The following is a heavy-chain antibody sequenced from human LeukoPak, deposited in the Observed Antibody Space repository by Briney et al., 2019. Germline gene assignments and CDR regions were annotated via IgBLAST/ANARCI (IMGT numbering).Heavy chain of an antibody. CDR2: IRYDGSNK. CDR1: GFTFSNYG. CDR3: AKDREGASGYFDY. J-gene: IGHJ4*02. D-gene: IGHD1-26*01. Sequence: GGSLRLSCAASGFTFSNYGMHWVRQAPGKGLEWVAFIRYDGSNKYYADYVKGRFPISRDNSKNTLYLQMNRLRAEDTAVYYCAKDREGASGYFDYWGQGTLVTVSS. V-gene: IGHV3-30*02.